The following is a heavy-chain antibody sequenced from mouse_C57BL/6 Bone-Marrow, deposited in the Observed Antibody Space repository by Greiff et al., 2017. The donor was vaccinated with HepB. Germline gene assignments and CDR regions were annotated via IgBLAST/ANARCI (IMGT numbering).Heavy chain of an antibody. CDR3: TRGDGYLDY. V-gene: IGHV5-9-1*02. J-gene: IGHJ2*01. Sequence: EVKLMESGEGLVKPGGSLKLSCAASGFTFSSYAMSWVRQTPEKRLEWVAYISSGGDYIYYADTVKGRFTISRANARNTLYLQMSSLKSEDTAMYYCTRGDGYLDYWGQGTTLTVSA. D-gene: IGHD2-3*01. CDR2: ISSGGDYI. CDR1: GFTFSSYA.